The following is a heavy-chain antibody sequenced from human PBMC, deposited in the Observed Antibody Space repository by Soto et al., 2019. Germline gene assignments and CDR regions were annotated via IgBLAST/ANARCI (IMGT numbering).Heavy chain of an antibody. CDR2: ISAYNGNT. Sequence: QVQLVQSGAEVKKPGASVKVSCKTSGYTFTNFGISWVRQAPGQGLEWMGWISAYNGNTNYAEKFQGRVTMTTDTSTNTAYLEVRGLRSDDTAVYYGASGGTPIDYRCQGALVTVSS. CDR1: GYTFTNFG. V-gene: IGHV1-18*01. CDR3: ASGGTPIDY. J-gene: IGHJ4*02. D-gene: IGHD3-16*01.